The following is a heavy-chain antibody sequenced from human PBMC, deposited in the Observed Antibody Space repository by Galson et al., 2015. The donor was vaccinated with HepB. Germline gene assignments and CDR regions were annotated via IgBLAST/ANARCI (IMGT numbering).Heavy chain of an antibody. Sequence: SLRLSCAASGITFTSYAMSWVRQAPGKGLEWVAVIIGSGGSTYYADSVEGRFTISRDNSKNTLFLQMNNVRAEDTAVYYCAKLRGRVFQFSNHYSYYALDFWGQGTTVTVSS. V-gene: IGHV3-23*01. D-gene: IGHD4-11*01. CDR2: IIGSGGST. J-gene: IGHJ6*02. CDR3: AKLRGRVFQFSNHYSYYALDF. CDR1: GITFTSYA.